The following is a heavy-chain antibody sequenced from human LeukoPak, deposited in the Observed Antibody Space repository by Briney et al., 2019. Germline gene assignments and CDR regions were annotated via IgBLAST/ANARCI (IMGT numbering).Heavy chain of an antibody. CDR3: AKDISPSSTSCRIDY. Sequence: GGSLRLSCAASGFTVSFNYMSWVRQAPGKGLEWVSGISWNSGSIGYADSVKGRFTISRDNAKNSLYLQMNSLRAEDTALYYCAKDISPSSTSCRIDYWGQGTLVTVSS. CDR2: ISWNSGSI. J-gene: IGHJ4*02. V-gene: IGHV3-9*01. D-gene: IGHD2-2*01. CDR1: GFTVSFNY.